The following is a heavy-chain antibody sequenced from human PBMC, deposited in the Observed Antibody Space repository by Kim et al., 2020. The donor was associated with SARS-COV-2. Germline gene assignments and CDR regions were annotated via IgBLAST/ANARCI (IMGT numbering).Heavy chain of an antibody. CDR3: AKPRGGVAAAPCYGMDV. D-gene: IGHD6-13*01. V-gene: IGHV3-23*01. J-gene: IGHJ6*02. Sequence: VKGRFTISRDNSKNTLYLQMNSLRAEDTAVYYCAKPRGGVAAAPCYGMDVWGQGTTVTVSS.